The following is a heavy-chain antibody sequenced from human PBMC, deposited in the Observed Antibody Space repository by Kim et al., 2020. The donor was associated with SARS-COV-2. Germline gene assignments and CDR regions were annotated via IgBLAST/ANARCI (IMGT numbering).Heavy chain of an antibody. D-gene: IGHD3-22*01. V-gene: IGHV4-34*01. CDR2: INHSGST. CDR1: GGSFSGYY. J-gene: IGHJ4*02. CDR3: ARTPLYYEDY. Sequence: SETLSLTCAVSGGSFSGYYWSWIRQPPGKGLEWIGEINHSGSTNYNPSLKSRVTISIDTSKNQFSLKLSSVTAADTAVYYCARTPLYYEDYWGQGTLVTV.